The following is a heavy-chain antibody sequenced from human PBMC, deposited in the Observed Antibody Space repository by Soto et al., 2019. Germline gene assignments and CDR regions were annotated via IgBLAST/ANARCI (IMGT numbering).Heavy chain of an antibody. CDR2: ISGYNGNT. CDR3: ARDHSSSWHDFDY. Sequence: SVKVSCNASVYTFTGYGINLVRQAPGQGLEWMGWISGYNGNTNCAQKFQGRVTMTTDTSTTTAYMEIWSLRSDDTAVYYWARDHSSSWHDFDYWGQGTLVTGSS. D-gene: IGHD6-13*01. V-gene: IGHV1-18*01. J-gene: IGHJ4*02. CDR1: VYTFTGYG.